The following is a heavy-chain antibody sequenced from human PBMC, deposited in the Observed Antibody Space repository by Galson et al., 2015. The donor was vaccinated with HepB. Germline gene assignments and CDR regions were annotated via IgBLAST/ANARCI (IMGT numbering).Heavy chain of an antibody. Sequence: SLRLSCAASGLTFNNFWMSWVRQAPGKGLEWVANIKQDGSEKYYVDSVKGRFTISRDNAKNSLYLQMNSLKASDSAMYYCARLGHELYHYYGMDVWGQGTTVTVSS. D-gene: IGHD1-7*01. CDR3: ARLGHELYHYYGMDV. V-gene: IGHV3-7*03. CDR2: IKQDGSEK. CDR1: GLTFNNFW. J-gene: IGHJ6*02.